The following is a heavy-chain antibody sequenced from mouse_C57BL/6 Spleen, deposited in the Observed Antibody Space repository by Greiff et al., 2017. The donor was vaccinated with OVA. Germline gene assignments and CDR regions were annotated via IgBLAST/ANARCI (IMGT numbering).Heavy chain of an antibody. CDR2: ISSGSSTI. CDR3: ARPDWAHYFDY. Sequence: EVKLMESGGGLVKPGGSLKLSCAASGFTFSDYGMHWVRQAPEKGLEWVAYISSGSSTIYYAARVKGRFTISRDHVKNTLFLQLTSLTSEDTAMYYCARPDWAHYFDYWGQGTTLTVSS. V-gene: IGHV5-17*01. J-gene: IGHJ2*01. D-gene: IGHD4-1*01. CDR1: GFTFSDYG.